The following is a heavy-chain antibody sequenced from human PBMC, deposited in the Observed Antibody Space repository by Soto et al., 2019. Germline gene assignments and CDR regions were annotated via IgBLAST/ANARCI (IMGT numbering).Heavy chain of an antibody. CDR3: ARGPLYDIIGKTHFDY. CDR2: IWYDGSNK. Sequence: QVQLVESGGGVVQPGRSLRLSCAASGFTFSSYGMHWVRQAPGKGLEWVAVIWYDGSNKYYADSVKGRFTISRDNSKNTLYLQRNSLRAEDTAVYYCARGPLYDIIGKTHFDYWGQGTLVTVSS. CDR1: GFTFSSYG. D-gene: IGHD3-9*01. J-gene: IGHJ4*02. V-gene: IGHV3-33*01.